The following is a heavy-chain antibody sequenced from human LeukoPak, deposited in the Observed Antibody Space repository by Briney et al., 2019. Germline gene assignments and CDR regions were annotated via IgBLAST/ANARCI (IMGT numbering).Heavy chain of an antibody. CDR3: ARRGRYSYGSYFDY. CDR1: GFTFSSYE. CDR2: IYPGDSDT. Sequence: GGSLRLSCAASGFTFSSYEMNWVRQAPGKGLEWMGIIYPGDSDTAYSPSFQGQVTVSADKSITTAYLQWSSLRASDTAMYYCARRGRYSYGSYFDYWGQGTLVTVSS. D-gene: IGHD5-18*01. J-gene: IGHJ4*02. V-gene: IGHV5-51*01.